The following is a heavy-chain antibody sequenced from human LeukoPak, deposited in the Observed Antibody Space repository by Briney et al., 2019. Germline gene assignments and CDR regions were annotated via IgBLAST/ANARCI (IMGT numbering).Heavy chain of an antibody. V-gene: IGHV4-38-2*01. J-gene: IGHJ4*02. CDR1: GYSISSDNY. Sequence: PSETLSLTCAVSGYSISSDNYWVWIRQPPGRGLEWTGGIYHSGSTYYNPSLKSRVTMSVDTSKNQFSLKLRSVTAADTAVYYCARAPRDSSSSNYMRRFDYWSQGTLVTVSS. CDR3: ARAPRDSSSSNYMRRFDY. D-gene: IGHD3-22*01. CDR2: IYHSGST.